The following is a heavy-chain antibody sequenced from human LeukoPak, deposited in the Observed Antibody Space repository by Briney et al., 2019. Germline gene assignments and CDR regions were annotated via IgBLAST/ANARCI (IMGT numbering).Heavy chain of an antibody. CDR2: INPSGGST. CDR1: GYTFTSYY. V-gene: IGHV1-46*01. CDR3: AKAATVTTWWFDY. Sequence: ASVKVSCKASGYTFTSYYMHWVRQAPGQGLEWMGIINPSGGSTTYAQKFQGRVTMTRDMSTSTVYMELSSLRSEDTAVYYCAKAATVTTWWFDYWGQGTLVTVSS. D-gene: IGHD4-17*01. J-gene: IGHJ4*02.